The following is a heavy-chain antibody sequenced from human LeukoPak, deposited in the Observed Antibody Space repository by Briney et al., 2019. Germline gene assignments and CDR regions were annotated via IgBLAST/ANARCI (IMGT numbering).Heavy chain of an antibody. J-gene: IGHJ6*03. CDR2: ISAYNGNT. CDR1: GDTFTSYG. Sequence: ASVKVSCKASGDTFTSYGISWVRQAPGQGLEWMGWISAYNGNTNYAQKFQGRVTMTTDTSTSTAYMELRSLRSDDTAVYYCARDPHYYYYMDVWGKGTTVTVSS. V-gene: IGHV1-18*01. CDR3: ARDPHYYYYMDV.